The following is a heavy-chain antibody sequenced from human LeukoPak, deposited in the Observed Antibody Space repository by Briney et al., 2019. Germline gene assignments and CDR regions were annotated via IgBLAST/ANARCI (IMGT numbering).Heavy chain of an antibody. V-gene: IGHV6-1*01. J-gene: IGHJ5*02. CDR3: ARGGGYYDILTGYANWFDP. CDR1: GDSVSSNSAA. CDR2: TYYRSKWYN. D-gene: IGHD3-9*01. Sequence: ASQTLSLTCAISGDSVSSNSAAWNWIRQSPSRGLEWLGRTYYRSKWYNDYAVSVKSRITINPDTSKNQFSLQLNSVTPEDTAVYYFARGGGYYDILTGYANWFDPWGQGTLVTVSS.